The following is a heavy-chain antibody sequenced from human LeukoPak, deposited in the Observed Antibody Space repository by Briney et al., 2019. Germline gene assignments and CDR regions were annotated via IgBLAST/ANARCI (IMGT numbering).Heavy chain of an antibody. Sequence: SETLSLTCTVSGGSITSNTYYWGWIRQPPGKELEWIATINYSGTTHYNPSLKSRVTISADTSNNQFSLKLRSVTATDTAVYYCARLYDSSGYGRNFDYWGQGTLVTVSS. CDR3: ARLYDSSGYGRNFDY. D-gene: IGHD3-22*01. V-gene: IGHV4-39*07. CDR1: GGSITSNTYY. J-gene: IGHJ4*02. CDR2: INYSGTT.